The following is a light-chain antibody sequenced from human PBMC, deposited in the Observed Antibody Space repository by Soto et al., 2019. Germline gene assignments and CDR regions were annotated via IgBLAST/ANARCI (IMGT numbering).Light chain of an antibody. J-gene: IGKJ5*01. Sequence: EIVMTQSPATLSVSPGERATLSCRASQSVSSNLAWYQQKPGQAPRLLIYVASTRATGIPARFSGSGSGTEFTLTISRLQSEDFAVYYCQQYNNWPPFTFGQGTRLEIK. V-gene: IGKV3-15*01. CDR2: VAS. CDR1: QSVSSN. CDR3: QQYNNWPPFT.